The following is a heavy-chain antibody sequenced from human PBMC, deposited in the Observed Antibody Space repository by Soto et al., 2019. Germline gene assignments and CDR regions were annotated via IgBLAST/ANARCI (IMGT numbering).Heavy chain of an antibody. CDR1: GYTFINYY. Sequence: QVQLVQSGAEVKKPGASVKVSCKASGYTFINYYIHWVRQAPGQGLEWMGWINPKSGATHYTPTFPGRVTMAGDKSMNTAYMELTWLTSVDTAVYYCARVVETAAVPLDYWGQGTQVTVSS. J-gene: IGHJ4*02. CDR2: INPKSGAT. CDR3: ARVVETAAVPLDY. V-gene: IGHV1-2*02. D-gene: IGHD5-18*01.